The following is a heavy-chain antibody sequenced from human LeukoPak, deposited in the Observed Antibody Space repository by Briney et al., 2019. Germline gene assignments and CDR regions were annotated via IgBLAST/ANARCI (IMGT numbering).Heavy chain of an antibody. Sequence: SSVTVSCMASGGTFSSYAISGVRQAPGQGRDWMGWIIPIFCTANYAQKFQGRVTITADESTSTAYMELSSLRSEDTAVCYCAREGDCSGGSCPYWYFDLWGRGTLVTVSS. V-gene: IGHV1-69*01. CDR2: IIPIFCTA. CDR1: GGTFSSYA. CDR3: AREGDCSGGSCPYWYFDL. J-gene: IGHJ2*01. D-gene: IGHD2-15*01.